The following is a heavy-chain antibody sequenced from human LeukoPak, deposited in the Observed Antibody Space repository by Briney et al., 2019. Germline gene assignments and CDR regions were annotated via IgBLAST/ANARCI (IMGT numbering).Heavy chain of an antibody. CDR3: ARQPHAFDNWFDS. V-gene: IGHV4-59*08. D-gene: IGHD3-10*01. CDR1: GGSISSYY. CDR2: IYYSGST. Sequence: PSETLSLTCTVSGGSISSYYWSWIRQPPGKGLEWIGYIYYSGSTNYNPSLKSRVTISVDTSKNQFSLKLTSVTAADTAVYYCARQPHAFDNWFDSWGQGTLVTVSS. J-gene: IGHJ5*01.